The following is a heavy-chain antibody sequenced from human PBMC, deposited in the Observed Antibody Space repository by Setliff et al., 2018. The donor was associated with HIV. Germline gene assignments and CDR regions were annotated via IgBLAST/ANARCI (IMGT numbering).Heavy chain of an antibody. V-gene: IGHV1-46*01. D-gene: IGHD3-22*01. CDR3: ARDYFDSSAYHYGFGAFDI. Sequence: GASVKVSCKASGYTFSGNYIHWVRQAPGQGLEWMGLINPSGGRTSYAQKFQGRLTMTRDTSRSTVYMELSSLRSEDTAVYYCARDYFDSSAYHYGFGAFDIWGQGTMVTVS. CDR1: GYTFSGNY. J-gene: IGHJ3*02. CDR2: INPSGGRT.